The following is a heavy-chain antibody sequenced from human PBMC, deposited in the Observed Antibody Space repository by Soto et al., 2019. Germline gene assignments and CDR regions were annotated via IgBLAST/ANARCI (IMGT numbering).Heavy chain of an antibody. J-gene: IGHJ4*02. V-gene: IGHV3-23*01. Sequence: EVQLLESGGGLVQPGGSLRLSCGASGFTFSTYAMSWVRQAPGKGLEWVSAISGSGGSTYHADSVKGRFTISRDNSKNTLYLQMNSLRAEDTAVYYCARGSSGWYVFDYWGQGTLVTFSS. CDR3: ARGSSGWYVFDY. CDR2: ISGSGGST. CDR1: GFTFSTYA. D-gene: IGHD6-19*01.